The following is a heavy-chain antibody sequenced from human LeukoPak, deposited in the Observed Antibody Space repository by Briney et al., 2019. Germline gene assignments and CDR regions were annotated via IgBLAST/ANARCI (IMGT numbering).Heavy chain of an antibody. D-gene: IGHD3-10*01. J-gene: IGHJ6*02. CDR2: IYYSGST. CDR3: ARSLVRGVIGYYYGMDV. CDR1: GGSISSYY. V-gene: IGHV4-59*01. Sequence: PSETLSLTCTVSGGSISSYYWSWIRQPPGKGLEWIGYIYYSGSTNYNPSLKSRVTISVDTSKNQFSLKLSSVTAADTAVYYCARSLVRGVIGYYYGMDVWGQGTTVTVS.